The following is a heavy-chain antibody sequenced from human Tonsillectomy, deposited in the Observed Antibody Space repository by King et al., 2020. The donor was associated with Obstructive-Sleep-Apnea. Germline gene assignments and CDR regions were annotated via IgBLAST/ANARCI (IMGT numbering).Heavy chain of an antibody. Sequence: VQLVEAGGGLVKPGWSLRLSCAASGFTFNDYDMSWSRRAPGKGREWVSYISSSGSTKYYADSVKGRFPISRDNAKNSLYLQMNSLRAEDTAVYYCASAAMVYYFDYWGQGTLVTVSS. CDR1: GFTFNDYD. V-gene: IGHV3-11*01. CDR2: ISSSGSTK. CDR3: ASAAMVYYFDY. J-gene: IGHJ4*02. D-gene: IGHD2-2*01.